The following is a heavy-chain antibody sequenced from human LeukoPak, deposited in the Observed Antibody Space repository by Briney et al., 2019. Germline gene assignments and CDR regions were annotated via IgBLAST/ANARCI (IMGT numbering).Heavy chain of an antibody. J-gene: IGHJ3*02. Sequence: PSQTLSLSCTVSGGSISSGGYYWSWIRQHPGKGLEWIGYIYYSGSTYYNPSLKSRVTISVDTSKNQFSLKMSSVTAADTAMYYCARPNWHDARLGAFNIWGQGTMVTVSS. D-gene: IGHD1-1*01. CDR3: ARPNWHDARLGAFNI. V-gene: IGHV4-31*03. CDR1: GGSISSGGYY. CDR2: IYYSGST.